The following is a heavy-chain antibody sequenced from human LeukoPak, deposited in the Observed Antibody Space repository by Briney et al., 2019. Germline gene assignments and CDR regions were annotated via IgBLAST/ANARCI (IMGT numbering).Heavy chain of an antibody. D-gene: IGHD6-13*01. CDR3: ARPTKEGSSWYWWFDP. V-gene: IGHV3-74*01. Sequence: GGSLRLSCAASGFTFSSYWMHWVRQAPGKGLVWVSRINNDGSSTSYADSVKGRFTISRVNAKNTLYLQMNSLRAEDTAVYYCARPTKEGSSWYWWFDPWGQGTLVTVSS. CDR2: INNDGSST. CDR1: GFTFSSYW. J-gene: IGHJ5*02.